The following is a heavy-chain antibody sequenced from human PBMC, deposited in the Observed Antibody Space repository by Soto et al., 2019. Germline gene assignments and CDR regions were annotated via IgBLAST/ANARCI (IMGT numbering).Heavy chain of an antibody. V-gene: IGHV3-74*01. CDR2: MNNDGSSI. Sequence: GGSLRLSCAASKFTFSNSWMHWVRQAPGKGLVWVSRMNNDGSSISYADSVKGRFTISRDNAKNTLYLQMNSLRAEDTAVYYYARAGGTAALDYWGQGTLVTVSS. CDR3: ARAGGTAALDY. J-gene: IGHJ4*02. D-gene: IGHD1-7*01. CDR1: KFTFSNSW.